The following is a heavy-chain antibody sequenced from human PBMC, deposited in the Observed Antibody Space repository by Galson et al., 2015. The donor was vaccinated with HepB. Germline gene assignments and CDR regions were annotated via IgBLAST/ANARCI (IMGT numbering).Heavy chain of an antibody. D-gene: IGHD2-2*01. CDR3: TSTPAIVVPAENWFDP. CDR2: IRSKAYGGTT. Sequence: SLRLSCAASGFTFGDYAMSWFRQAPGKGLEWVGFIRSKAYGGTTEYAASVKGRFTISRDDSKSIAYLQMNSLKTEDTAVYYCTSTPAIVVPAENWFDPWGQGTLVTVSS. J-gene: IGHJ5*02. V-gene: IGHV3-49*03. CDR1: GFTFGDYA.